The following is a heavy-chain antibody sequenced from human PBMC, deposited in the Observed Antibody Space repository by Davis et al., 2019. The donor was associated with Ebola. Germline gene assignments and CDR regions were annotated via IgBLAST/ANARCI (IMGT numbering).Heavy chain of an antibody. CDR2: IYYSGNT. J-gene: IGHJ2*01. CDR3: ARNYYDFWSGFPDWYFDL. V-gene: IGHV4-59*01. CDR1: GGSITGYY. Sequence: PSETLSLTCTVSGGSITGYYWSWIRQPPGKGLEWIGYIYYSGNTNYNPSLKSRVTISVDTSKNQFSLKLSSVTATDTAVYYCARNYYDFWSGFPDWYFDLWGRGTLVTVSS. D-gene: IGHD3-3*01.